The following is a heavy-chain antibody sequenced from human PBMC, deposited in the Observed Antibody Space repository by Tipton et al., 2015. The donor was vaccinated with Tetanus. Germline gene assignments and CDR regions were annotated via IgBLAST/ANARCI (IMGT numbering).Heavy chain of an antibody. V-gene: IGHV4-31*03. CDR2: IYYSGST. J-gene: IGHJ4*02. CDR3: ARGDKFHDYGDYDPLFDY. D-gene: IGHD4-17*01. CDR1: GGSISSYY. Sequence: TLSLTCTVSGGSISSYYWSWIRQHPGKGLEWIGYIYYSGSTYYNPSLKSRVTISVDTSKNQFSLKLSSVTAADTAVYYCARGDKFHDYGDYDPLFDYWGQGTLVTVSS.